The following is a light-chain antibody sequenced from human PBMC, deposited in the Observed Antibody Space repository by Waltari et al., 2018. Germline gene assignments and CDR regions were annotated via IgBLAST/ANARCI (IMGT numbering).Light chain of an antibody. Sequence: QSALTQPASVSGSPGQSITLSCTGTSSDVGSYNLVSWYQQHPGKAPKLMIYEVSKRHSGVSNRFSGSKSGNTASLTISGLQAEDEADYYCCSYAGSSTVVFGGGTKLTVL. CDR2: EVS. V-gene: IGLV2-23*02. J-gene: IGLJ2*01. CDR3: CSYAGSSTVV. CDR1: SSDVGSYNL.